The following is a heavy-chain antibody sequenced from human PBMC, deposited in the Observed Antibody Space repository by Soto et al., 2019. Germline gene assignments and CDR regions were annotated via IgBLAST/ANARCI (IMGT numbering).Heavy chain of an antibody. CDR1: GYTFTGYY. V-gene: IGHV1-2*04. Sequence: ASVKVSCKASGYTFTGYYMHWVRQAPGQGLEWMGCINPNSGGTNYAQKFQGWVTMTRDTSISTAYMELSRLRSDDTAVHYCARDLVRFAAPYYDILTGYYRPDYYYYGMDVWGQGTTVTVSS. J-gene: IGHJ6*02. D-gene: IGHD3-9*01. CDR3: ARDLVRFAAPYYDILTGYYRPDYYYYGMDV. CDR2: INPNSGGT.